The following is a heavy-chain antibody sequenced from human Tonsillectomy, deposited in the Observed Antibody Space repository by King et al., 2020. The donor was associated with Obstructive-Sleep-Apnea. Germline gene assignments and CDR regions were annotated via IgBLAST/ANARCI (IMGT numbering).Heavy chain of an antibody. CDR3: SSTVTYYFDH. V-gene: IGHV3-30*04. CDR2: ISYDGSSN. J-gene: IGHJ4*02. Sequence: VQLVESGGGVVQPGRSLRLSCAASGFTFSRFPMHLVRQAPGKGLEWVAVISYDGSSNFYADSVKGRFTISRDNSKNTLSLQMNTLRVEDTAVYYCSSTVTYYFDHWGQGTLVTVSS. CDR1: GFTFSRFP. D-gene: IGHD3-10*01.